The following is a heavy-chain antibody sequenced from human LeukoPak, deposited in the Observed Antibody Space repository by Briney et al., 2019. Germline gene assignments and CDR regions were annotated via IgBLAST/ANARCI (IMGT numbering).Heavy chain of an antibody. Sequence: QPGGSLRLSCAASGFTFSSYGMHWVRQAPGKGLEWVAFIRYDGSNKYYADSVKGRFTISRHNAKNSLYLQMNSLRAEDTAVYYCARDSDEYCSGGSCSTFDYWGQGTLVTVSS. V-gene: IGHV3-30*02. D-gene: IGHD2-15*01. CDR1: GFTFSSYG. CDR3: ARDSDEYCSGGSCSTFDY. J-gene: IGHJ4*02. CDR2: IRYDGSNK.